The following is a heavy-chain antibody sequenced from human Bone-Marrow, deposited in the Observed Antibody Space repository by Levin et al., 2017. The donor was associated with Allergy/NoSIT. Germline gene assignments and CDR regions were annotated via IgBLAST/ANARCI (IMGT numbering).Heavy chain of an antibody. J-gene: IGHJ1*01. D-gene: IGHD3-3*01. V-gene: IGHV3-23*01. CDR3: TKESITIVGEFQD. CDR1: GFTFSAYA. CDR2: ISGTGGST. Sequence: GGSLRLSCATSGFTFSAYAMSWVRQAPGKGLEWVSAISGTGGSTYYADFVKGRFTISKDSSNNTLSLQMNSLRAEDTAVDYCTKESITIVGEFQDWGQGSLVTDYS.